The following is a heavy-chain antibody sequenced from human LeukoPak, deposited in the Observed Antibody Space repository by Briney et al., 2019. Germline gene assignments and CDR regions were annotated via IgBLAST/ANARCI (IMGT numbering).Heavy chain of an antibody. CDR3: ARSGITGTTVPDY. D-gene: IGHD1-7*01. CDR1: GYTFTGYY. V-gene: IGHV1-2*06. CDR2: INPNSGGT. J-gene: IGHJ4*02. Sequence: SVKVSCKASGYTFTGYYMHWVRQAPGQGLECMLRINPNSGGTNYAQKFQGRVTMTRDTSISTAYMELSRLRSDDTAVYYCARSGITGTTVPDYWGQGTLVTVSS.